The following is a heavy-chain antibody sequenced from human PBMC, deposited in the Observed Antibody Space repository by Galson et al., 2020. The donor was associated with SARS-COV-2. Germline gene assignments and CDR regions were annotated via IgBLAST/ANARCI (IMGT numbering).Heavy chain of an antibody. CDR2: IYFSGTT. Sequence: ASETLSLTCTVSGGSISNRNNYWGWIRQPPGKGLEWIGNIYFSGTTFYNLSLDSRVVMSVDTSKNQFSLKLNSVTTADTAVYYCARHWLVAVADQWGQGTLVTVSS. D-gene: IGHD6-6*01. V-gene: IGHV4-39*01. CDR1: GGSISNRNNY. CDR3: ARHWLVAVADQ. J-gene: IGHJ4*02.